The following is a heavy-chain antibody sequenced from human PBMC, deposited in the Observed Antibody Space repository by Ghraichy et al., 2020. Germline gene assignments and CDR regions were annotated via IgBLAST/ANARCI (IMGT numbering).Heavy chain of an antibody. V-gene: IGHV3-23*01. CDR2: IRGSGGST. J-gene: IGHJ4*02. Sequence: GGSLRLSCAASGFTFSSYAMSWVRQAPGKGLEWVSAIRGSGGSTYYADSVKGRFTISRDNSKNTLYLQMNSLRAEDTAVYYCAKFSMGTVTTPYYFDYWGQGTLVTVSA. D-gene: IGHD4-17*01. CDR1: GFTFSSYA. CDR3: AKFSMGTVTTPYYFDY.